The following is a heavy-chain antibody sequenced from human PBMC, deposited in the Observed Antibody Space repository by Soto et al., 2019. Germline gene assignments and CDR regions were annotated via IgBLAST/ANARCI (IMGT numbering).Heavy chain of an antibody. D-gene: IGHD2-2*01. J-gene: IGHJ5*02. CDR1: GYSFTTYW. Sequence: GESLKISCKASGYSFTTYWIGWVRQMPGKGLELMGIMYPGDSDTRYSPSFQGQVTISADKSISTAYLQWSSLKASDTAIYYCARGRVVPAAMGFWFDPWGQGTLVTVSS. CDR2: MYPGDSDT. V-gene: IGHV5-51*01. CDR3: ARGRVVPAAMGFWFDP.